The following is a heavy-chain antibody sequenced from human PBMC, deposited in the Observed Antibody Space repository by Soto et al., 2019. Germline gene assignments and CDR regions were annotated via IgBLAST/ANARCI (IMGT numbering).Heavy chain of an antibody. CDR3: ARSHPLYGPAGYFDL. V-gene: IGHV3-48*01. CDR1: GFTFSSYS. Sequence: EVQLVESGGGLVQPGGSLRLSCAASGFTFSSYSMNWVRQAPGKGLEWVSYISSSSSSIYYADSVQGRFTISRDNAKNSLYLQMNNLRAEDTAVYYCARSHPLYGPAGYFDLWGRGTLVAVSS. D-gene: IGHD4-17*01. J-gene: IGHJ2*01. CDR2: ISSSSSSI.